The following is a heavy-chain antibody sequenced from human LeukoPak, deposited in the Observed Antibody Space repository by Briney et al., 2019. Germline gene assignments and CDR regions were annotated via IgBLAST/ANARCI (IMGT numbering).Heavy chain of an antibody. Sequence: SETLSLTCTVSGGSISSSSYYWGWIRQPPGKGLEWIGSIYYSGSTYYNPSLKSRVTISVDTSKNQFSLKLSSVTAADTAVYYCARDGIYGETADYWGQGTLVTVSS. CDR2: IYYSGST. V-gene: IGHV4-39*07. CDR1: GGSISSSSYY. J-gene: IGHJ4*02. CDR3: ARDGIYGETADY. D-gene: IGHD4-17*01.